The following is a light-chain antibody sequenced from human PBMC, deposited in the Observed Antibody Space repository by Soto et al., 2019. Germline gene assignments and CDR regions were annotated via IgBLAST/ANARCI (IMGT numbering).Light chain of an antibody. CDR3: QQYNNWPPMDT. J-gene: IGKJ2*01. CDR2: GAS. V-gene: IGKV3-15*01. CDR1: QSVSSN. Sequence: EKVMTQSPATMSVSPGERAALSCRASQSVSSNLAWYQQKPGQAPRLLIYGASTRATGIRARFSGSGSGTEFTLTISSRQSEDFAVYYCQQYNNWPPMDTFGQGTKLEIK.